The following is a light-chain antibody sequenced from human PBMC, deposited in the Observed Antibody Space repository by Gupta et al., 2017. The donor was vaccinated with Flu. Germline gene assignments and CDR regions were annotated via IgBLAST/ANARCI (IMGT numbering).Light chain of an antibody. Sequence: NFVLTQPHSVSESPGKTVTISCTRSSGSIDSSHVQWYQQRPGSSPTTVIYEDDQRPSGVPDRFSGSIDTSSNSASLTISGLKTEDEADYYCQSYGNTNLVFGGGTKLTVL. CDR1: SGSIDSSH. CDR3: QSYGNTNLV. CDR2: EDD. V-gene: IGLV6-57*01. J-gene: IGLJ2*01.